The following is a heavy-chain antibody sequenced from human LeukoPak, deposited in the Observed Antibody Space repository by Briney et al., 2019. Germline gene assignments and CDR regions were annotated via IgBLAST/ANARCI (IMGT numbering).Heavy chain of an antibody. Sequence: GRSLRLSCAASGFTFRTYAMSWVRQAPGKGLEWVSGISGSGDRTYYAESVKGRFSISRDNSKNTVYLQMNSLRVEDTAVYYCARESITMIVVGSFDYWGQGTLVTVSS. CDR2: ISGSGDRT. D-gene: IGHD3-22*01. CDR3: ARESITMIVVGSFDY. CDR1: GFTFRTYA. J-gene: IGHJ4*02. V-gene: IGHV3-23*01.